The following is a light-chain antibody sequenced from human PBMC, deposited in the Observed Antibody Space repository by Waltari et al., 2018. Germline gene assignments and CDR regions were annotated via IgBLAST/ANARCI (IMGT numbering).Light chain of an antibody. CDR2: RAS. V-gene: IGKV1-5*03. CDR3: QQYDNYWT. J-gene: IGKJ1*01. CDR1: QSITNW. Sequence: DIQMTQSPSTLSASVGDRVTITCRASQSITNWLAWYQQKPGKAPKLLIYRASNWESGVPSMFSGSGSGTEFTLTISSLQPDDFATYYCQQYDNYWTFGQGTKVEIK.